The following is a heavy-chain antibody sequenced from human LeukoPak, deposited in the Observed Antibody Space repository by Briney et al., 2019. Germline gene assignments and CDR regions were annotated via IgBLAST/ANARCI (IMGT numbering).Heavy chain of an antibody. CDR2: IKQDESEK. CDR1: GFTFSSYW. Sequence: QPGGSLRLSCAASGFTFSSYWMSWVRQAPGKGLEWVANIKQDESEKYYVDSVKGRFTISRDNAKNSLYLQMNSLRAEDTAVYYCARVWIRGYSYESYYYYYYMDVWGKGTTVTVSS. V-gene: IGHV3-7*03. D-gene: IGHD5-18*01. CDR3: ARVWIRGYSYESYYYYYYMDV. J-gene: IGHJ6*03.